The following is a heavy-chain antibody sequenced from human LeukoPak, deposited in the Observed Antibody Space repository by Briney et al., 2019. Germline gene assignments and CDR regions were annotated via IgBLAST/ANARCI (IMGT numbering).Heavy chain of an antibody. D-gene: IGHD1-1*01. V-gene: IGHV3-23*01. J-gene: IGHJ4*02. CDR2: ISGSGGST. CDR3: AKEAVLRYNWNDEPKDY. CDR1: GFTLSSYA. Sequence: GGSLRLSCAASGFTLSSYAMSWVRQAPGKELEWVSAISGSGGSTYYADSVKGRFTISRDNSKNTLYLQMNSLRAGDTAVYYWAKEAVLRYNWNDEPKDYWGQGTLVTVSS.